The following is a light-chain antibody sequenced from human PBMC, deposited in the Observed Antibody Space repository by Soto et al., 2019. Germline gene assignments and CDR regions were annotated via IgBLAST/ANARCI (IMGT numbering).Light chain of an antibody. CDR2: DVS. V-gene: IGLV2-14*01. CDR1: SSDVGGYNY. J-gene: IGLJ2*01. CDR3: SSYTSSSTSVV. Sequence: QSALTQPASVSGSPGQSITISCTGTSSDVGGYNYVSWYQQHPGKAPKLMIYDVSNRPSGVSNRFSGSKSGNTASLTISGLQAEDVADYYCSSYTSSSTSVVFGGGTKRPS.